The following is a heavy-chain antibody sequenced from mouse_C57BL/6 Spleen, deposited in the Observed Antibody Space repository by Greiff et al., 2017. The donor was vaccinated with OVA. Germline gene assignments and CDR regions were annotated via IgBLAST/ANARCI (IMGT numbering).Heavy chain of an antibody. CDR3: ARLRDYDYFFDY. Sequence: EVKLVESGGGLVQPGGSLKLSCAASGFTFSDYYMYWVRQTPEKRLVWVAYISNGGGSTYYPDTVKGRFTISRDNAKNTLYLQMSRLKSEDTAMYYCARLRDYDYFFDYWGQGTTLTVSS. J-gene: IGHJ2*01. V-gene: IGHV5-12*01. CDR2: ISNGGGST. D-gene: IGHD2-4*01. CDR1: GFTFSDYY.